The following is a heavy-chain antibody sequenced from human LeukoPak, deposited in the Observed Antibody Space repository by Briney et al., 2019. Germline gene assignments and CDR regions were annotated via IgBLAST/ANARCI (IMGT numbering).Heavy chain of an antibody. Sequence: PGRSLRLSCVASGITFSSFGMHWVRQAPGKGLEWVAFIWYDGSNEYYADSVKGRFTIFRDNSKNTLYLQMNSLRGDDTAVYYCARDSPLTAGPFDPGGQGTLVTVSA. J-gene: IGHJ5*02. CDR2: IWYDGSNE. CDR1: GITFSSFG. D-gene: IGHD7-27*01. V-gene: IGHV3-33*01. CDR3: ARDSPLTAGPFDP.